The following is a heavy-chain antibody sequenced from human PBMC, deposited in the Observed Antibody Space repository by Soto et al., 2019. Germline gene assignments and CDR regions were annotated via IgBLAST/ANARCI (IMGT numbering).Heavy chain of an antibody. J-gene: IGHJ6*02. D-gene: IGHD6-6*01. CDR3: ARGSGYSSSYYYYRMDV. Sequence: SETLSLTCAVYGGSFSGYYWSWIRQPPGKGLEWIGEINHSGSTNYNPSLKSRVTISVDTSKNRFSLKLSSVTAADTAVYYCARGSGYSSSYYYYRMDVWGQGTTVTVSS. CDR1: GGSFSGYY. V-gene: IGHV4-34*01. CDR2: INHSGST.